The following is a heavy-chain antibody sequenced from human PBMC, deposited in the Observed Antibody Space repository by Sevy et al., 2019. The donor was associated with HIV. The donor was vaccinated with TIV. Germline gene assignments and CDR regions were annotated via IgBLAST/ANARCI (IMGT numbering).Heavy chain of an antibody. J-gene: IGHJ6*02. CDR3: ARDRRELLPYYYYGMDV. CDR1: GGTFSSYA. D-gene: IGHD1-26*01. Sequence: ASVKVSCKASGGTFSSYAISWVRQAPGQGLEWMGGIIPIFGTANYAQKFQGRVTITADESTSTAYMELSSLRSEDTAVYYAARDRRELLPYYYYGMDVWGQGTTVTVSS. V-gene: IGHV1-69*13. CDR2: IIPIFGTA.